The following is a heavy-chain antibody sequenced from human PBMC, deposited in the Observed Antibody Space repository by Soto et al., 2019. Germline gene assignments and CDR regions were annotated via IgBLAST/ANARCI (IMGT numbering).Heavy chain of an antibody. Sequence: VQLVESGGGVVQPGRSLRLSCAASGFTFGSYGMHWVRQAPGKGLEWVALISYDGSDKYYADTVKGRFTISRDNSKNTLYLQMNSLRVEDTAVYYCGAGQYFSDYWGQGTLVTVSS. D-gene: IGHD6-13*01. CDR3: GAGQYFSDY. J-gene: IGHJ4*02. V-gene: IGHV3-30*03. CDR1: GFTFGSYG. CDR2: ISYDGSDK.